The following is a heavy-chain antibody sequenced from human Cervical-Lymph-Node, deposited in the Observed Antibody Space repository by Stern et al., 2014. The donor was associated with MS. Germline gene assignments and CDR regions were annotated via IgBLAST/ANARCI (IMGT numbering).Heavy chain of an antibody. J-gene: IGHJ6*02. CDR1: GGSISSGSYY. CDR3: ARDCRLRYFDNYGMDV. V-gene: IGHV4-61*02. Sequence: QVQLQESGPGLVKPSQTLSLTCTVSGGSISSGSYYWSWIRQPAGKGLEWIGRIYTSGSTNYNPSLKSRVTISVDTSKNQFPWKLSCVTAADTAVYYCARDCRLRYFDNYGMDVWGQGTTVTVSS. CDR2: IYTSGST. D-gene: IGHD3-9*01.